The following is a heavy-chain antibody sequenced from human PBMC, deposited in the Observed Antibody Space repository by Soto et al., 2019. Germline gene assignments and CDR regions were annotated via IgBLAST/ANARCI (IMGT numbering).Heavy chain of an antibody. J-gene: IGHJ4*02. CDR3: AKIHNYYDRSGHYYGDGGFDY. Sequence: QVHLAESGGGVVQPGRSLRLSCVASGFTFNNFGMHWVRQAPGKGLEWLAVIWFDGSTTYYADSVRGRCTISRDNSKNTLLLEINRLRAEDTAVYYCAKIHNYYDRSGHYYGDGGFDYWGQGTRVTVSS. V-gene: IGHV3-33*03. D-gene: IGHD3-22*01. CDR2: IWFDGSTT. CDR1: GFTFNNFG.